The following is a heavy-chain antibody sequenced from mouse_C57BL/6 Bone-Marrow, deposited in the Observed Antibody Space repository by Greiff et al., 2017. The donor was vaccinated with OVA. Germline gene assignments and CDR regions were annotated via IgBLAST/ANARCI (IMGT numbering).Heavy chain of an antibody. Sequence: QVQLKQSGAELVRPGSSVKLSCKASGYTFTSYWMDWVKQRPGQGLEWIGNIYPSDSETHYNQKFKDKATLTVDKSSSTAYMQLSSLTSEDSAVYYCARVTGTGFAYWGQGTLVTVSA. CDR3: ARVTGTGFAY. J-gene: IGHJ3*01. CDR2: IYPSDSET. CDR1: GYTFTSYW. D-gene: IGHD4-1*01. V-gene: IGHV1-61*01.